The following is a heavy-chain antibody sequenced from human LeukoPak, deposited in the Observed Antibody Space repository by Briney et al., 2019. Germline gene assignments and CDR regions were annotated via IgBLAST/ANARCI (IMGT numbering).Heavy chain of an antibody. CDR1: GFTFSSYG. V-gene: IGHV3-30*19. CDR3: ARDRGFSYGIDF. Sequence: SGGSLRLSCAASGFTFSSYGMHWVRQAPGKGLEWVAAISYDGSSKYYADSVKGRFTISRDNSKNTLYLQMNSLRAEDTAVYSCARDRGFSYGIDFWGQGTLVTVSS. CDR2: ISYDGSSK. J-gene: IGHJ4*02. D-gene: IGHD5-18*01.